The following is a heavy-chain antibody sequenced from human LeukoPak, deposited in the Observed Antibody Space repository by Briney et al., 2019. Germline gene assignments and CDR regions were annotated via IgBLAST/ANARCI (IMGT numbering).Heavy chain of an antibody. D-gene: IGHD3-22*01. J-gene: IGHJ4*02. CDR3: AKDAGVLVITKGIDY. Sequence: GGSLRLSCAASGFTFDDYAMHWVRQAPGKGLEWVSLISWDGRSTYYADSVKGRFTISRDNSKNSLFLQMSSLRAEDTALYYCAKDAGVLVITKGIDYWGQGTLVTVSS. V-gene: IGHV3-43D*03. CDR1: GFTFDDYA. CDR2: ISWDGRST.